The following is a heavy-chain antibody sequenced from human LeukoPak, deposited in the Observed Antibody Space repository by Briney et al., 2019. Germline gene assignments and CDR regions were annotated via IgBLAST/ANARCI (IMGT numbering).Heavy chain of an antibody. Sequence: GASVKVSCKASRYTFTSYGISWVRQAPGQGLEWMGWISAYNGNTNYAQKLQGRVTMTTDTSTSTAYMELRSLRSDDTAVYYCARDYASYDFWSGYYGSNPYFDYWGQGTLVTVSS. CDR3: ARDYASYDFWSGYYGSNPYFDY. J-gene: IGHJ4*02. CDR1: RYTFTSYG. D-gene: IGHD3-3*01. V-gene: IGHV1-18*01. CDR2: ISAYNGNT.